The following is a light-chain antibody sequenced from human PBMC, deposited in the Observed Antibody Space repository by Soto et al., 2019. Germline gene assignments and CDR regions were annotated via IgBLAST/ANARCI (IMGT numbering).Light chain of an antibody. CDR2: GAS. CDR1: QSISSSY. Sequence: IVLTQSPGTLSLSPGESATLSFRASQSISSSYLAWYQQKPGQAPRLLIYGASNRATAIPDRFSGSGSGTDFTLTISRLEPEDFAVYYCQQSDDSPGTFGQGTRWIS. V-gene: IGKV3-20*01. J-gene: IGKJ1*01. CDR3: QQSDDSPGT.